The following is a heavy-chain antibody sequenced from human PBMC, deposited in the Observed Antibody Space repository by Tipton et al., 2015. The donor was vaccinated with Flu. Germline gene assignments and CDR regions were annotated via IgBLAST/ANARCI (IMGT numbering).Heavy chain of an antibody. Sequence: TLSLTCIVSGGSVSSGPYYWSWIRQPTGKGLEWIGRIYTSGSTAYNPSLKSRVTISLDTSKNQVSLKLSSVTDADTVVYYCAREGYYNSGNPPLDHWGQGTLVTVSS. J-gene: IGHJ4*02. CDR3: AREGYYNSGNPPLDH. V-gene: IGHV4-61*02. CDR2: IYTSGST. D-gene: IGHD3-10*01. CDR1: GGSVSSGPYY.